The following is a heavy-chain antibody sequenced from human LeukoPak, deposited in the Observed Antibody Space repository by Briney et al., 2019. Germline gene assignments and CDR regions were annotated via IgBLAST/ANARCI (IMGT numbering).Heavy chain of an antibody. J-gene: IGHJ5*02. CDR2: ISAYNGNT. Sequence: GASVKVSCKASGYTFTSYGISWVRQAPGQGLEWMGWISAYNGNTNYAQKLQGRVTMTTHTSTSTAYMELRSLRSDGTAVYYCARDAKSDYYHSSGYLDPWGQGTLVTVSS. CDR1: GYTFTSYG. V-gene: IGHV1-18*01. D-gene: IGHD3-22*01. CDR3: ARDAKSDYYHSSGYLDP.